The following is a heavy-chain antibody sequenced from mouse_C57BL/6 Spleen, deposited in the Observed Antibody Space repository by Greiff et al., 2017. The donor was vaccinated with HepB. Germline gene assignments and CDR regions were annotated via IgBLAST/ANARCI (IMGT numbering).Heavy chain of an antibody. CDR1: GYTFTSYW. J-gene: IGHJ1*03. D-gene: IGHD1-1*01. CDR3: ARGYGSSYGYFDV. Sequence: VQLQQPGAELVRPGSSVKLSCKASGYTFTSYWMHWVKQRPIQGLEWIGNIDPSDSETHYNQKFKDKATLTVDKSSSTAYMQLRSLTSEDSAVYYCARGYGSSYGYFDVWGTGTTVTVSS. CDR2: IDPSDSET. V-gene: IGHV1-52*01.